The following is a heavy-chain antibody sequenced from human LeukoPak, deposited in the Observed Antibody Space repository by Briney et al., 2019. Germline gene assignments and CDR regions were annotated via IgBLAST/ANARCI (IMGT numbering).Heavy chain of an antibody. J-gene: IGHJ4*02. CDR3: TTDHRTIYGVVFPDY. V-gene: IGHV3-15*01. D-gene: IGHD3-3*01. Sequence: PGGSLRLSCAASGFTFSNAWMSWVRQAPGKGLEWVGRIHYKTNDETPDYAASVKGRFIISRDDSKDTLYLQMNNLQTEDTAVYYCTTDHRTIYGVVFPDYWDQGTLVTVSS. CDR2: IHYKTNDETP. CDR1: GFTFSNAW.